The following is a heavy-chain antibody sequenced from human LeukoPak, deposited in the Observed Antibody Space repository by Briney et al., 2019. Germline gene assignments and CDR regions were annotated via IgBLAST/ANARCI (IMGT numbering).Heavy chain of an antibody. Sequence: GASVKVSCKASGYTFTSYGISWVRQAPGQGLEWMGWISAYNGNTNYAQKLQGRVTMTTDTSTSTAYMELRSLRSDDTAVYYCARDIIAFGSGYYDSSGYYDAFDIWGQGTMVTVSS. CDR3: ARDIIAFGSGYYDSSGYYDAFDI. CDR1: GYTFTSYG. D-gene: IGHD3-22*01. CDR2: ISAYNGNT. V-gene: IGHV1-18*01. J-gene: IGHJ3*02.